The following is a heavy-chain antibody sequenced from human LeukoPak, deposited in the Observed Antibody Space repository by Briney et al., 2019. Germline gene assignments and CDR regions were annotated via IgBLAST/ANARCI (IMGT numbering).Heavy chain of an antibody. J-gene: IGHJ5*02. CDR2: ISSSSSTI. V-gene: IGHV3-48*01. CDR1: GFTFSSYS. D-gene: IGHD3-3*01. CDR3: ARDPDRMSFWNGYYTVYNWFDP. Sequence: GGSLRLSCAASGFTFSSYSMNWVRQAPGKGLEWVSYISSSSSTIYYADSVKGRFTISRDNAKNSLYLQMNSLRAEDTAVYYCARDPDRMSFWNGYYTVYNWFDPWGQGTLVTVSS.